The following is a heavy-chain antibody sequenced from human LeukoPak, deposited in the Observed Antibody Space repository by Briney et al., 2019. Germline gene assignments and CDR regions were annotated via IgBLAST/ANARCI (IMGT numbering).Heavy chain of an antibody. V-gene: IGHV5-51*01. CDR1: GYTFNKSW. Sequence: GESLKISCKGSGYTFNKSWIGWVRQMSGKGLEWMGIIYLGDSDTRYSPSFQGQVTISADKSISTAYLQWSSLKASDTAMYYCARPFCGSTKCYGPAFDDWGQGTLVTVSS. CDR2: IYLGDSDT. J-gene: IGHJ4*02. D-gene: IGHD2-2*01. CDR3: ARPFCGSTKCYGPAFDD.